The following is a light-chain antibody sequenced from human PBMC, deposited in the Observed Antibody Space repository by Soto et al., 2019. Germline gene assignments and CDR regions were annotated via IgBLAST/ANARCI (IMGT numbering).Light chain of an antibody. CDR3: QQYNSYSGP. Sequence: DIPMTQSPSTLSASVGDRVTITCLASQSISSWLAWYQQKPGKDTKLLIYDAYSLESGVPSRFSGSGSGTEFTLTISSLQPDDFATYYCQQYNSYSGPFGNGHKVDIK. J-gene: IGKJ1*01. CDR2: DAY. CDR1: QSISSW. V-gene: IGKV1-5*01.